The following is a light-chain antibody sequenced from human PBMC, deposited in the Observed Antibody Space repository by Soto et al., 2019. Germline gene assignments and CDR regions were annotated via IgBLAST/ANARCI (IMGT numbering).Light chain of an antibody. V-gene: IGKV1-5*03. CDR3: QHYSVFPLT. Sequence: DIQMTQFPSTLSASVGDRVTITCRASESISSWLAWYQQKPGKAPKILIYKAFTLQSGVPSRFTGSGSGTEFTLTISSLQPDDFATYYCQHYSVFPLTFGGGTKVEIK. J-gene: IGKJ4*01. CDR1: ESISSW. CDR2: KAF.